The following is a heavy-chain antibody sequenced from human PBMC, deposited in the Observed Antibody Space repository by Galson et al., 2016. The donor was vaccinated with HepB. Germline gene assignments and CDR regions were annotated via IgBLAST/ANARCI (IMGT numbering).Heavy chain of an antibody. V-gene: IGHV3-23*01. CDR2: ISGGGSST. CDR3: AKERRFLGYCTGGSCSPFDY. J-gene: IGHJ4*02. CDR1: GFTFNSHV. Sequence: SLRLSCAGSGFTFNSHVMSWVRQAPGKGLEWVSSISGGGSSTYYADSVEGRVTISRANSKNTLYLQINSLRVDDTAVYYCAKERRFLGYCTGGSCSPFDYWGQGTLVTVSS. D-gene: IGHD2-15*01.